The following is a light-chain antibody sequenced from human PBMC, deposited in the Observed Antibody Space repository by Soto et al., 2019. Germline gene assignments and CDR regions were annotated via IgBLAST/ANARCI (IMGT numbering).Light chain of an antibody. J-gene: IGKJ1*01. CDR2: GAS. V-gene: IGKV3-15*01. CDR1: HSVSSS. CDR3: QHYNTWPWT. Sequence: EVVMTQSPATLSVSPGQRVTLSCRASHSVSSSLGWYQQKPGQAPRLLISGASTRAAGVPARFSGSGSGTDFTLTISSLQSEDFAVYYCQHYNTWPWTFGQGTKVEIK.